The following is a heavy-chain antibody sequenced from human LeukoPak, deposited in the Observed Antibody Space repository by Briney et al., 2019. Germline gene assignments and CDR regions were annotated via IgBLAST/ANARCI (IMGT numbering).Heavy chain of an antibody. CDR2: ISSSSSYI. CDR1: GFTFSSYS. J-gene: IGHJ3*02. CDR3: ARDLSRPEMVRGVHYAFDI. V-gene: IGHV3-21*01. D-gene: IGHD3-10*01. Sequence: PGRSLRLSCAASGFTFSSYSMNWVRQAPGKGLEWVSSISSSSSYIYYADSVKGRFTISRDNAKNSLYLQMNSLRAEDTAVYYCARDLSRPEMVRGVHYAFDIWGQGTMVTVSS.